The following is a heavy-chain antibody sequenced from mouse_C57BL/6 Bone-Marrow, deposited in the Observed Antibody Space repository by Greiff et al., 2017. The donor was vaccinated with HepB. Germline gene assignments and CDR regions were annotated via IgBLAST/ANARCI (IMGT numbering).Heavy chain of an antibody. V-gene: IGHV1-39*01. J-gene: IGHJ1*03. CDR2: INPNYGTT. Sequence: VQLQQSGPELVKPGASVKISCKASGYSFTDYNMNWVKQSNGKSLEWIGVINPNYGTTSYNQKFKGRATLTVDQSSSTAYMQLNSLTSEDSAVYYCARFYYYGSSSYWYFDVWGTGTTVTVSS. CDR1: GYSFTDYN. D-gene: IGHD1-1*01. CDR3: ARFYYYGSSSYWYFDV.